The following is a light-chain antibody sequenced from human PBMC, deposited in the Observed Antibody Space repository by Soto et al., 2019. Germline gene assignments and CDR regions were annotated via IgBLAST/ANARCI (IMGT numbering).Light chain of an antibody. J-gene: IGKJ1*01. CDR1: QGIRSY. CDR3: QQLNSYPRT. CDR2: AAS. Sequence: DIPLTQSPSFLSASVGDRVTVTCRASQGIRSYLAWYQQKPGKAPKLLIYAASTLQSGVPSRFSGSGSGTEFTLTISSLQPEDVATYYCQQLNSYPRTFGQGTKVEI. V-gene: IGKV1-9*01.